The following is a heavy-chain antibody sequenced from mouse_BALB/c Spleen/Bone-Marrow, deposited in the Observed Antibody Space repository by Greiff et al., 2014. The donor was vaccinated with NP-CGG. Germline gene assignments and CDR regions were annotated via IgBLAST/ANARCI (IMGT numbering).Heavy chain of an antibody. J-gene: IGHJ4*01. Sequence: VQLQQSGPGLVAPSQSLSITCTVSGFSLTTYGVHWVRQPPGKGLEWLVVIWSDGSTTYNSALKSRLSISKDNSKSRVFLKMNSLQTDDTAMYYCARNPYGNYAMDYWGQGTSVTVSS. V-gene: IGHV2-6*02. D-gene: IGHD2-10*02. CDR3: ARNPYGNYAMDY. CDR1: GFSLTTYG. CDR2: IWSDGST.